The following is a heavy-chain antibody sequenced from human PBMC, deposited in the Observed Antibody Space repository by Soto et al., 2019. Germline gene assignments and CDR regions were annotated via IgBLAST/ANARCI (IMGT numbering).Heavy chain of an antibody. J-gene: IGHJ5*02. CDR1: GGSISSYY. D-gene: IGHD6-13*01. CDR3: ARLSSSSWYWFDH. Sequence: ASETLSLTCTVSGGSISSYYWSWIRQPPGKGLEWIGYIYYSGSTNYNPSLKSRVTISVDTSKNQFSLKLSSVTAADTAVYYCARLSSSSWYWFDHWGQGTLVTVSS. CDR2: IYYSGST. V-gene: IGHV4-59*08.